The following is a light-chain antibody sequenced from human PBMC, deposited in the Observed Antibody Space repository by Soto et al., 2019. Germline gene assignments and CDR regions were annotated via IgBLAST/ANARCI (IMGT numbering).Light chain of an antibody. CDR2: DVS. J-gene: IGLJ1*01. Sequence: QSALTQPASVSGSPGQSITISCTGTSSDVGGYNYVSWYQQHPGKAPKLMIYDVSNRPSGVSNRFSGSKSGKTASLTISGLQAEDEADYYFSSYRSNSIYVFGTGTKVTVL. V-gene: IGLV2-14*01. CDR1: SSDVGGYNY. CDR3: SSYRSNSIYV.